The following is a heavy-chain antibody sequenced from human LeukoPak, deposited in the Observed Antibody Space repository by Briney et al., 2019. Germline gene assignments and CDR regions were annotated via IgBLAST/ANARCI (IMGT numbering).Heavy chain of an antibody. CDR3: ARLVGARHVDY. J-gene: IGHJ4*02. V-gene: IGHV4-59*01. CDR2: IYYSGST. CDR1: GGSISSYY. Sequence: PSETLSLTCTVSGGSISSYYWRWIRQPPGKGLEWIGYIYYSGSTNYNPFLKSRVTISVDTSKNQFSLKLSSVTAADTAVYYCARLVGARHVDYWGQGTLVTVSS. D-gene: IGHD1-26*01.